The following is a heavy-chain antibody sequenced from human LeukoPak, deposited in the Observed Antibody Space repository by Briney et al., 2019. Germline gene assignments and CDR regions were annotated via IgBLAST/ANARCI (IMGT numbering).Heavy chain of an antibody. D-gene: IGHD5-24*01. CDR2: INHSGST. J-gene: IGHJ3*02. CDR3: ARPRGRWLQWSLGAFDI. V-gene: IGHV4-34*01. Sequence: SETLSLTCAVYGGSFSGYYWSWIRQPPGKGLEWIGEINHSGSTNYNPSLKSRVTISVDTSKNQFSLKLSSVTAADTAVYYCARPRGRWLQWSLGAFDIWGQGTMVTVSS. CDR1: GGSFSGYY.